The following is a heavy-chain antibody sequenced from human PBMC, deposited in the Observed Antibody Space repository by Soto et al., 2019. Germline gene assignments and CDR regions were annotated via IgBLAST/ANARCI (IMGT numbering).Heavy chain of an antibody. CDR2: IYYSGST. Sequence: PSETLSLTCTVSGGSISSSSYYWGWIRQPPGKGLEWIGSIYYSGSTYYNPSLKSRVTISVDTSKNQFSLKLSSVTAADTAVYYCATGDIVVVPAAMPGPYNWFDPWGQGTLVTVSS. D-gene: IGHD2-2*01. CDR1: GGSISSSSYY. CDR3: ATGDIVVVPAAMPGPYNWFDP. V-gene: IGHV4-39*01. J-gene: IGHJ5*02.